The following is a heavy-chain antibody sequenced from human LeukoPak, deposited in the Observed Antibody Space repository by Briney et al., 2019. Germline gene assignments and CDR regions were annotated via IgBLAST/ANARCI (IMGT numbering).Heavy chain of an antibody. J-gene: IGHJ4*02. CDR1: GFTFSSYS. CDR3: ARVLPHDYGDYGGSDC. D-gene: IGHD4-17*01. V-gene: IGHV3-48*02. Sequence: GGSLRLSCAASGFTFSSYSMNWVRQAPGKGLEWVSYISSSSSTIYYADSVKGRFTISRDNAKNSLYLQMNSLRDEDTAVYYCARVLPHDYGDYGGSDCWGQGTLVTVSS. CDR2: ISSSSSTI.